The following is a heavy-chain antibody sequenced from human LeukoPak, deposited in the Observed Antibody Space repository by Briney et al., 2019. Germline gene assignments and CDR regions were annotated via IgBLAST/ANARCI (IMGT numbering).Heavy chain of an antibody. D-gene: IGHD2/OR15-2a*01. CDR2: ISIGTSFI. Sequence: GGTLRLSCVASGFTFSRHGMNWVRQAPGKGLEWVAYISIGTSFIYYADSVKGRFTISRDNAKNSLYLQVDSLRAEDTAVYYCARSPTFRGWFDPWGQGTLVTVSS. CDR3: ARSPTFRGWFDP. V-gene: IGHV3-21*01. CDR1: GFTFSRHG. J-gene: IGHJ5*02.